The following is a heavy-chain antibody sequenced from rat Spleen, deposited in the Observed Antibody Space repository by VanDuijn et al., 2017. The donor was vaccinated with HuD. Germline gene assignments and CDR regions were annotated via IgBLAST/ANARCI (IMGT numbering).Heavy chain of an antibody. CDR1: GFTFSNYG. D-gene: IGHD1-6*01. V-gene: IGHV5-19*01. CDR3: ARGGFFRF. J-gene: IGHJ2*01. Sequence: AASGFTFSNYGMHWIRQAPTKGLEWVTSISPTGATTNYRDSVKGRFTISRDNAKSTLYLQMNSLRSEDTATYYCARGGFFRFWGQGVMVTVSS. CDR2: ISPTGATT.